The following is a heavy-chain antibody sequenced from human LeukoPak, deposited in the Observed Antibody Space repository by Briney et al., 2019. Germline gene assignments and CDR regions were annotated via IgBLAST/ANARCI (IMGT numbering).Heavy chain of an antibody. CDR3: ARGRITIFGVVRRGAFDI. CDR1: GYSISSGYY. CDR2: IYHSGST. V-gene: IGHV4-38-2*02. Sequence: PSETLSLTXTVSGYSISSGYYWGWIRPPPGKGLEWIGSIYHSGSTYYNPSLKSRVTISVDTSKNQFSLKLSSVTAADTAVYYCARGRITIFGVVRRGAFDIWGQGTMVTVSS. D-gene: IGHD3-3*01. J-gene: IGHJ3*02.